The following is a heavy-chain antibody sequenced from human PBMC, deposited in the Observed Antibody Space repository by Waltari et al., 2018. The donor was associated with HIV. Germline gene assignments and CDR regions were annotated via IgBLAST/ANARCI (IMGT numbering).Heavy chain of an antibody. CDR2: IWYDGSKK. D-gene: IGHD6-13*01. CDR3: ARKYSSSWGAPFDY. Sequence: QVQLVESGGGVVQPGRSLRLSCETSGFTPSSYGMHWVRQAPGKGLEWVTVIWYDGSKKYYADSVKGRFTISRDNSKNTLYLQMNSLRIEDTAVYYCARKYSSSWGAPFDYWGQGTLVTVSS. CDR1: GFTPSSYG. V-gene: IGHV3-33*01. J-gene: IGHJ4*02.